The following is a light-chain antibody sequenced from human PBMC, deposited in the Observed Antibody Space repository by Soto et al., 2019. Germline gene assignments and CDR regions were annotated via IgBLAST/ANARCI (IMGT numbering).Light chain of an antibody. CDR2: DNN. J-gene: IGLJ1*01. CDR3: QSYDTSLSGYV. V-gene: IGLV1-40*01. CDR1: SSNIGAGYD. Sequence: QSVLTQPPSVSGAPGQRVTISCTGSSSNIGAGYDVHWYQQLPGTAPKLLIYDNNNRPSGVPDRFSGSKSDTSASLAITGLQAEDEADYYCQSYDTSLSGYVFGTGTKVTV.